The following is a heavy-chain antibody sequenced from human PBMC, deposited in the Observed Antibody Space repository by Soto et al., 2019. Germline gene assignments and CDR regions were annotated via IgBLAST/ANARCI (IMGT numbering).Heavy chain of an antibody. Sequence: QVQLVQSGAEVKKPGSSVKVFCKSSGGTFSTYAISWVRQAPGQGLEWMGGIIPIFGTANYAQKFQGRVTITADESTTTAYMEVISLRSEDTAVYYCARDEMVVATGSRTWHYYYGMDVWGQGTTVTVSS. CDR1: GGTFSTYA. D-gene: IGHD2-15*01. CDR3: ARDEMVVATGSRTWHYYYGMDV. V-gene: IGHV1-69*12. CDR2: IIPIFGTA. J-gene: IGHJ6*02.